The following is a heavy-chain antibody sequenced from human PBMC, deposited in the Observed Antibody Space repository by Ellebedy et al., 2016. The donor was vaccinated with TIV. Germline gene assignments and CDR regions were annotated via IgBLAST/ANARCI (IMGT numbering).Heavy chain of an antibody. J-gene: IGHJ4*02. V-gene: IGHV3-23*01. D-gene: IGHD3-10*01. CDR2: VSGSGGST. Sequence: GESLKISXAASGFTFSNYAMSWVRQAPGKGLEWVSSVSGSGGSTYYTDSVKGRFTISRDDSRSTLYLQMNSLRVEDTAVYYCVKDRGSGTFHYFDYWGQGTLVTVSS. CDR1: GFTFSNYA. CDR3: VKDRGSGTFHYFDY.